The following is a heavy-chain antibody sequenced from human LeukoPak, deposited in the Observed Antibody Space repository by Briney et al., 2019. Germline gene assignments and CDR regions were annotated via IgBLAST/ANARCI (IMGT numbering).Heavy chain of an antibody. CDR3: AKDQDIVVVPAAPFDY. D-gene: IGHD2-2*01. CDR2: ISGSGGST. J-gene: IGHJ4*02. Sequence: GGSLRLSCVASGFTSSNAWMSWVRQAPGKGLEWVSAISGSGGSTYYADSVKGRFTISRDNSKNTLYLQMNSLRAEDTAVYYCAKDQDIVVVPAAPFDYWGQGTLVTVSS. V-gene: IGHV3-23*01. CDR1: GFTSSNAW.